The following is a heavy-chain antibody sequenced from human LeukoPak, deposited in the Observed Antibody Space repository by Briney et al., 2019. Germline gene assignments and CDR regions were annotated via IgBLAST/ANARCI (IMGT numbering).Heavy chain of an antibody. CDR3: ARDAHYYGSGSYLYYFDY. J-gene: IGHJ4*02. D-gene: IGHD3-10*01. Sequence: ASVKVSCKTSGYTFTTYGISWVRQAPGQGLERMGWISAYNGNTNYAQKLQGRVTMTTDTSTSTAYMELRSLRSDDTAVYYCARDAHYYGSGSYLYYFDYWGQGTLVTVSS. CDR2: ISAYNGNT. CDR1: GYTFTTYG. V-gene: IGHV1-18*01.